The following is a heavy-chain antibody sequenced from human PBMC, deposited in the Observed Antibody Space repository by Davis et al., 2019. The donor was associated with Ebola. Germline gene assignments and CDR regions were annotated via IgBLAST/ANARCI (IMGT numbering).Heavy chain of an antibody. V-gene: IGHV5-51*01. CDR1: GYSFTSYW. Sequence: PGGSLRLSCKGSGYSFTSYWIGWVRQMPGKGLEWMGIIYPGDSDTRYSPSFQGQVTISADKSISTAYLQWSSLRASDTAMYYWARQLAYYYYMDVWGKGTTVTVSS. CDR3: ARQLAYYYYMDV. D-gene: IGHD6-13*01. CDR2: IYPGDSDT. J-gene: IGHJ6*03.